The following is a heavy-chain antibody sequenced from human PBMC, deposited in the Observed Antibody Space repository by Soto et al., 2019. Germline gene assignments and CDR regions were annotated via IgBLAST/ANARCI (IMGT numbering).Heavy chain of an antibody. D-gene: IGHD6-13*01. V-gene: IGHV1-18*01. CDR2: ISTYDGIT. CDR3: ARVGAAAGTSSWFDP. Sequence: ASVKVSCKASGYTFARYGISWVRQAPGQGLEWMGWISTYDGITSYAQKFQGRVTMTTDTSTSTAYMELSSLRSEDTAVYYCARVGAAAGTSSWFDPWG. J-gene: IGHJ5*02. CDR1: GYTFARYG.